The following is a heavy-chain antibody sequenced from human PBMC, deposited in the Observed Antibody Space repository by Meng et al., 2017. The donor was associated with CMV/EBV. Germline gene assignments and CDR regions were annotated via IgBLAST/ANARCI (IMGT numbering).Heavy chain of an antibody. CDR1: GFPFSNYE. Sequence: GESLKISCAASGFPFSNYEMNWVRQAPGKGLEWVSSISKSSDYIYYADSVKGRFTISRDNAQHSLYLQMDSLTAEDTAIYYCARDLGNSTGYLRYFDIWGQGTRVTVSS. D-gene: IGHD3-22*01. V-gene: IGHV3-21*01. J-gene: IGHJ4*02. CDR3: ARDLGNSTGYLRYFDI. CDR2: ISKSSDYI.